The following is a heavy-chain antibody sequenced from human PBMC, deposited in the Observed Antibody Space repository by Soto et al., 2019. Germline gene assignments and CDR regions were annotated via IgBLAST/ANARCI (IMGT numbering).Heavy chain of an antibody. J-gene: IGHJ4*02. D-gene: IGHD6-19*01. V-gene: IGHV4-59*01. Sequence: SETLSLTCSVSGGSISGYYWSWIRQPPGKGLEWIGYIYDTGSTKDNPSLKSRVTISIDTSKNQFSLRLSSVTAADTAVYYCAREQWLVRRVLDYWGQGTLVTVSS. CDR1: GGSISGYY. CDR2: IYDTGST. CDR3: AREQWLVRRVLDY.